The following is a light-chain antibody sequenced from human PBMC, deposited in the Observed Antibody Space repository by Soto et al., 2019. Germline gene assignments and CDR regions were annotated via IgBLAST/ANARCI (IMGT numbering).Light chain of an antibody. CDR2: GAS. V-gene: IGKV3-15*01. J-gene: IGKJ4*01. Sequence: EIVMTQSPATLSVSPGERVTLSCRASQGVGSTSAWYQQKPGQTPRLLIYGASTRATGIPARFSGSGSGTEFTLTINSLQSEDFAVYYCQHYNRWPLTFGGGTKVDIK. CDR3: QHYNRWPLT. CDR1: QGVGST.